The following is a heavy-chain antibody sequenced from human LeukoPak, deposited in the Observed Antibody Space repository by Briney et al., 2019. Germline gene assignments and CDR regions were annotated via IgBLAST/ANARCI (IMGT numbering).Heavy chain of an antibody. D-gene: IGHD4-11*01. J-gene: IGHJ4*02. Sequence: GASVKVSCKASGYTFTSYNVVWVRQAPGQGLEWMGWINTNTGNPTYAQGFTGRFVFSLDTSVSTTYLQISSLKAEDTAVYYCARGLSHSADYWGQGTLVTVST. CDR1: GYTFTSYN. CDR2: INTNTGNP. V-gene: IGHV7-4-1*02. CDR3: ARGLSHSADY.